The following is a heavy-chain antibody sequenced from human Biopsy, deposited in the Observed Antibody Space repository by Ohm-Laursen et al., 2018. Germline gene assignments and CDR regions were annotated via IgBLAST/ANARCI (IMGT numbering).Heavy chain of an antibody. CDR3: ARDYDTSGYYYVS. CDR2: INHRGFT. D-gene: IGHD3-22*01. V-gene: IGHV4-34*01. CDR1: GGSLSGYY. J-gene: IGHJ5*02. Sequence: GTLSLTCPVYGGSLSGYYWNWIRQSPGKGLEWIGEINHRGFTSNNPSLKSRVIISADTSKNQFSLKLNSVTAADTAVYYCARDYDTSGYYYVSWGQGTLVTVSS.